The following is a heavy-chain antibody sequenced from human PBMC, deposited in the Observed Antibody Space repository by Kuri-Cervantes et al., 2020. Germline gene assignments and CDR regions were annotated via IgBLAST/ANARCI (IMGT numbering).Heavy chain of an antibody. J-gene: IGHJ4*02. CDR1: GYTFTGYY. CDR2: INPNSGGT. CDR3: ASSTSLHGNVDY. D-gene: IGHD5-24*01. V-gene: IGHV1-2*02. Sequence: ASVKVSCKASGYTFTGYYMHWVRQAPGQGLEWMGWINPNSGGTNYAQKFQGRVTMTRDTSISTAYMELRSLRSDDTAVYYCASSTSLHGNVDYWGQGTLVTVSS.